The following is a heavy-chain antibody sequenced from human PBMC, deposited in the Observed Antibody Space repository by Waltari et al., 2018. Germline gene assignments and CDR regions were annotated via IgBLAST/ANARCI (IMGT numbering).Heavy chain of an antibody. CDR3: ARDAPRGIAARYYYYGMDV. CDR2: IYYSGST. CDR1: GGSISSYY. J-gene: IGHJ6*02. V-gene: IGHV4-59*01. Sequence: QVQLQESGPGLVKPSETLSLTCPVSGGSISSYYWSWIRQPPRKGLEWIGYIYYSGSTNYNPSLKSRVTISVDTSKNQFSLKLSSVTAADTAVYYCARDAPRGIAARYYYYGMDVWGQGTTVTVSS. D-gene: IGHD6-6*01.